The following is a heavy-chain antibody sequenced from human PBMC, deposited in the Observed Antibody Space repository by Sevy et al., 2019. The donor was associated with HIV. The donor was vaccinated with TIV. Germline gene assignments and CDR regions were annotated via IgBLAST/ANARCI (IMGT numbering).Heavy chain of an antibody. CDR3: ARSDSSGYWYFDL. CDR1: GFTFSGYW. V-gene: IGHV3-7*01. J-gene: IGHJ2*01. CDR2: IKEDGSER. D-gene: IGHD6-19*01. Sequence: GGSLRLSCVASGFTFSGYWMSWVRQAPGKGLECVANIKEDGSERYYVDSVKGRFIISRDNAKNSLYLQMNSLRAEDTAVYYCARSDSSGYWYFDLWGRGTLVTVSS.